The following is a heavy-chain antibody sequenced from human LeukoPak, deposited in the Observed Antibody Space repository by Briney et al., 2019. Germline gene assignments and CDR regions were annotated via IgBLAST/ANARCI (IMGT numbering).Heavy chain of an antibody. V-gene: IGHV3-30-3*01. CDR1: GFTFSSYA. CDR3: ASDLSYDSSGYYSNDY. J-gene: IGHJ4*02. CDR2: ISYDGSNK. Sequence: QPGGSLRLSCAASGFTFSSYAMHWVRQAPGKGLEWVAVISYDGSNKYYADSVKGRFTISRDNSKNTLYLQMNSLRAEDTAVYYCASDLSYDSSGYYSNDYWGQGTLVTVSS. D-gene: IGHD3-22*01.